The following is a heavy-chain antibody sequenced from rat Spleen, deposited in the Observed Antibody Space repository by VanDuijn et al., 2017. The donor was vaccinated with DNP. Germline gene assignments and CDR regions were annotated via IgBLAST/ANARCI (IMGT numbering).Heavy chain of an antibody. D-gene: IGHD2-5*01. CDR2: IKAKSDNYAT. J-gene: IGHJ1*01. V-gene: IGHV6-8*01. CDR3: TWSEILMTHCYFAF. CDR1: GFTFSNAW. Sequence: EVQLVETGGSLVQPGKSLKLTCATSGFTFSNAWMYWVRQSPEKQLEWVAQIKAKSDNYATYYAESVKGRFTMSRDDSKSSVYLQMNSLKEEDTATYYCTWSEILMTHCYFAFWGPGTMVTVSS.